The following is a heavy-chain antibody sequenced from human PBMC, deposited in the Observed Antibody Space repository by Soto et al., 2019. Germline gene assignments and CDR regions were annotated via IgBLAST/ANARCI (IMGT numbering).Heavy chain of an antibody. D-gene: IGHD5-12*01. CDR2: INPSGGST. CDR1: GYTFTSYY. V-gene: IGHV1-46*01. J-gene: IGHJ6*03. Sequence: QVQLVQSGAEVKKPGASVKVSCKASGYTFTSYYMHWVRQAPGQGLEWMGIINPSGGSTSYAQKFKGRVTMTMDTSTSTVYVELSSLRSEYTDVYYCALPKPIMYGYGSCYYYMDVWGKGTTVTVSS. CDR3: ALPKPIMYGYGSCYYYMDV.